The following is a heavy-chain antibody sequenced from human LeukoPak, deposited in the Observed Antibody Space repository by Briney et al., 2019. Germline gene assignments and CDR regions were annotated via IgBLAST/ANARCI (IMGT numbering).Heavy chain of an antibody. Sequence: PSETLSLTCTVSGGSISSSSYYWGRIRQPPGKGLEWIGSIYYSGSTYYNPSLKSRVTISVDTSKNQFSLKLSSVTAADTAVYYCRGYYYDSSGYYLDYWGQGTLVTVSS. J-gene: IGHJ4*02. V-gene: IGHV4-39*07. CDR3: RGYYYDSSGYYLDY. CDR2: IYYSGST. D-gene: IGHD3-22*01. CDR1: GGSISSSSYY.